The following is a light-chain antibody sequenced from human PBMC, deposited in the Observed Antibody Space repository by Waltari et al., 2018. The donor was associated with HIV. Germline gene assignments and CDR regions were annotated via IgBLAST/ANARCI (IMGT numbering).Light chain of an antibody. CDR2: KDS. CDR3: QSADSSGTYV. CDR1: AFPKQY. J-gene: IGLJ1*01. Sequence: SYELTQPPSVSVSPGQTARITCSGDAFPKQYAYWYQQKPSQAPVLVIYKDSERPSGIPERFSGSSSGTTVTLTISGVQAEDEADYYCQSADSSGTYVFGTGTKVTVL. V-gene: IGLV3-25*03.